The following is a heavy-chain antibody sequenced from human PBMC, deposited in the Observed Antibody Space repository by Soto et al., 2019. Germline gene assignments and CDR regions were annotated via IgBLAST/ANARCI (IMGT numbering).Heavy chain of an antibody. CDR1: GFTFSSYG. V-gene: IGHV3-33*06. CDR2: IWYDGSNK. Sequence: GGSLRLSCAASGFTFSSYGMHWVRQAPDKGLEWVALIWYDGSNKYYADSVQGRFTISRDNSKNTLYLQMNSLRAEDTDVYYCVKDKLVATTPVAFDYWGQGTLVTVSS. J-gene: IGHJ4*02. D-gene: IGHD5-12*01. CDR3: VKDKLVATTPVAFDY.